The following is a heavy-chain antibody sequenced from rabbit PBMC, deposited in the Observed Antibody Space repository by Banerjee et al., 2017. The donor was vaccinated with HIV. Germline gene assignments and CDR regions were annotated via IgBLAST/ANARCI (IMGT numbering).Heavy chain of an antibody. Sequence: QSLEESGGDLVKPGASLTLTCKASGFSYSGGYDMCLVRQAPGKELEWIACIYTGHGGTYYASWAKGRLTISKTSSTTVTLQMTSLTAADTATYFCARDSGSGWYLDRLDLWGPGTLVTVS. D-gene: IGHD1-1*01. V-gene: IGHV1S40*01. J-gene: IGHJ3*01. CDR1: GFSYSGGYD. CDR2: IYTGHGGT. CDR3: ARDSGSGWYLDRLDL.